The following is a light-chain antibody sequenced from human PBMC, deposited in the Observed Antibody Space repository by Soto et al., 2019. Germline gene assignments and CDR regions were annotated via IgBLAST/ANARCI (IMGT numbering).Light chain of an antibody. V-gene: IGLV2-14*01. CDR3: SSYTSSSTLRV. J-gene: IGLJ2*01. Sequence: QSALTQPASVSGSPGQSITISCTGTSSDVGGYNYVSWYQQHPGKAPKLMIYDVSNRPSGVSNRFSGSKSGNTASLTISGLQAEDEAEYFGSSYTSSSTLRVFGGGTKVTVL. CDR2: DVS. CDR1: SSDVGGYNY.